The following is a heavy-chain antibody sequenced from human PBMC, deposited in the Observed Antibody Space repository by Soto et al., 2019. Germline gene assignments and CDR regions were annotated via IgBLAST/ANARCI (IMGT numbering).Heavy chain of an antibody. D-gene: IGHD3-10*01. CDR2: IIPILGIA. J-gene: IGHJ6*02. Sequence: QVQLVQSGAEVKKPGSSVKVSCKASGGTFSSYTISWVRQAPGQGLEWMGRIIPILGIANYAQKFQGRVTITADKSTSTAYMELSSLRSEDTAVYYGASHSLYGSGRNYGMDVWGQGTTVTVSS. V-gene: IGHV1-69*02. CDR3: ASHSLYGSGRNYGMDV. CDR1: GGTFSSYT.